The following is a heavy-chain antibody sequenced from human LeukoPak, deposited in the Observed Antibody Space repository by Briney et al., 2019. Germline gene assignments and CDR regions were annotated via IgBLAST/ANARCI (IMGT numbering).Heavy chain of an antibody. CDR1: GGSFSGYY. CDR2: INHSEST. Sequence: PSETLSLTCAVYGGSFSGYYWSWIRQPPRKGLEWIGEINHSESTNYNPSLKSRVTISVDTSKNQFSLKLSSVTAADTAVYYCARGRAPGYARRAFDIWGQGTMVTVSS. J-gene: IGHJ3*02. CDR3: ARGRAPGYARRAFDI. D-gene: IGHD2-8*01. V-gene: IGHV4-34*01.